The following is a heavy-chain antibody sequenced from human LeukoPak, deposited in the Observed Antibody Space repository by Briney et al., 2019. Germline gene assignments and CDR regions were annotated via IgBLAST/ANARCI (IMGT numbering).Heavy chain of an antibody. D-gene: IGHD4-23*01. CDR2: MNPNSGNT. CDR1: GYTFTSYD. V-gene: IGHV1-8*01. Sequence: ASVKVSCKASGYTFTSYDINWVRQATGQGLEWMGWMNPNSGNTGYAQKFQGRVTMTRDTSTSTVYMELSSLRSEDTAVYYCARDPYYGGNSEYFQHWGQGTLVTVSS. CDR3: ARDPYYGGNSEYFQH. J-gene: IGHJ1*01.